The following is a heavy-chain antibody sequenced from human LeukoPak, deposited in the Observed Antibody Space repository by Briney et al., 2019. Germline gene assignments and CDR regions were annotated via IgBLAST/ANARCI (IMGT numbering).Heavy chain of an antibody. CDR3: AREGGYGSGGLHY. V-gene: IGHV4-38-2*02. CDR1: GYSISSGYY. J-gene: IGHJ4*02. Sequence: PSETLSLTCTVSGYSISSGYYWGWIRQPPGKGLEWIGSIYHDGSTYYNPSLKSRVTISVDTSKNQFSLKLNSVTAADTAVYYCAREGGYGSGGLHYWGQGTLVTVSS. CDR2: IYHDGST. D-gene: IGHD3-10*01.